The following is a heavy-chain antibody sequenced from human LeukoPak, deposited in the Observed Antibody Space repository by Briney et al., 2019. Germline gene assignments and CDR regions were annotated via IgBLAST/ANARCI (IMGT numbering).Heavy chain of an antibody. D-gene: IGHD6-19*01. CDR1: GFTFSSYS. CDR3: ARTVAAVAGPFDY. CDR2: ISSSSSYI. Sequence: GGSLRLSCAASGFTFSSYSMNWVHQAPGKGLEWVSSISSSSSYIYYADSVKGRFTISRDNAKNSLYLQMNSLRAEDTAVYYCARTVAAVAGPFDYWGQGTLVTVSS. V-gene: IGHV3-21*01. J-gene: IGHJ4*02.